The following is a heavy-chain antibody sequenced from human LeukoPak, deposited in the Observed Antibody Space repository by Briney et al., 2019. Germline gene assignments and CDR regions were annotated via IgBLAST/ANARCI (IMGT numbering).Heavy chain of an antibody. Sequence: GGSLRLSCAASGFTFSSYGMHWVRQAPGKGLEWVAVISYDGSNKYYADSVKGRFTISRDNSKNTLYLQMNSLRAEDTAVYYCAREEYSSSSGDYWGQGTLVTVSS. J-gene: IGHJ4*02. CDR3: AREEYSSSSGDY. V-gene: IGHV3-30*03. CDR1: GFTFSSYG. CDR2: ISYDGSNK. D-gene: IGHD6-6*01.